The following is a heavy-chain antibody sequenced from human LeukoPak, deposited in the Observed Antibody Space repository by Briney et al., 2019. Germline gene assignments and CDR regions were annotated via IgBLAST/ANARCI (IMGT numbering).Heavy chain of an antibody. V-gene: IGHV3-33*01. D-gene: IGHD3-22*01. CDR3: VRGYYAGRGHHFEY. CDR2: IWSDGSNK. Sequence: GGSLRLSCATSGLTFSGYGMHWVRQAPGKGLEWVTVIWSDGSNKYYADSVKGRFTISRDNSKNTLYLQMNSLRAEDTAVYYCVRGYYAGRGHHFEYWGQGTLVTVSS. CDR1: GLTFSGYG. J-gene: IGHJ4*02.